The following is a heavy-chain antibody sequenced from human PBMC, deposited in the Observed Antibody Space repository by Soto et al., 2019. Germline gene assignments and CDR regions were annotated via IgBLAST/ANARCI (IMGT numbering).Heavy chain of an antibody. V-gene: IGHV4-31*03. Sequence: SETLSLTCTVSGGSISSGGYYWSWIRQHPGKGLEWIGYIYYSGSTYYNPSLKSRVTISVDTSKSQFSLELSSVTAADTAVYYCGRARKDIVVVVAAPLFDYWGQGTLVTVSS. CDR2: IYYSGST. CDR3: GRARKDIVVVVAAPLFDY. J-gene: IGHJ4*02. D-gene: IGHD2-15*01. CDR1: GGSISSGGYY.